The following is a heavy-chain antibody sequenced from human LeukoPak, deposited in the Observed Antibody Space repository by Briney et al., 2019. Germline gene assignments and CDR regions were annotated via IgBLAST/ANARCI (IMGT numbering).Heavy chain of an antibody. CDR3: ARGVDIVVVPAAKVRGDAFDI. CDR1: GGSISSSNW. V-gene: IGHV4-4*02. CDR2: FYHSGST. J-gene: IGHJ3*02. D-gene: IGHD2-2*03. Sequence: PSGTLSLTCAVSGGSISSSNWWSWVRQPPGKGLEWIGEFYHSGSTNYNPSLKSRVTISVDKSKNQFSLKLSSVTAADTAVYYCARGVDIVVVPAAKVRGDAFDIWGQGTMVTVSS.